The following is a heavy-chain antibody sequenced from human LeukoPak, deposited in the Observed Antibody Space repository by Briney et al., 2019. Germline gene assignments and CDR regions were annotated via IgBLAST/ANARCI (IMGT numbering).Heavy chain of an antibody. J-gene: IGHJ3*02. CDR2: ISSSSSTI. CDR1: GFTFSSYS. Sequence: PGGSLRLSCAASGFTFSSYSMNWVRQAPGKGLEWVSYISSSSSTIYYADSVKGRFTISRDNAKNSLFLEMDSLRAEDTAVYYCARDWGVATDTARRAFDIWGQGTMVTVSS. D-gene: IGHD3-10*01. CDR3: ARDWGVATDTARRAFDI. V-gene: IGHV3-48*04.